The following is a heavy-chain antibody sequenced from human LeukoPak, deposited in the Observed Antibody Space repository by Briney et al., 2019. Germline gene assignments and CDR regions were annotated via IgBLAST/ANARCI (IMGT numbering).Heavy chain of an antibody. CDR3: ARPLNYDYVWGSYRPPGY. D-gene: IGHD3-16*02. J-gene: IGHJ4*02. Sequence: GESLKISCKGSGYSFTSYWIGWVRQMPGKGLEWMGIIYPGDSDTRYSPSFQGQVTISADKSISTAYLQWSSLKASDIAMYYCARPLNYDYVWGSYRPPGYWGQGTLVTVSS. V-gene: IGHV5-51*01. CDR2: IYPGDSDT. CDR1: GYSFTSYW.